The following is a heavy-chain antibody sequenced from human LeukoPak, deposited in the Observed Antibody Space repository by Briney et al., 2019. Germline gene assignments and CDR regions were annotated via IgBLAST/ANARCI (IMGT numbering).Heavy chain of an antibody. J-gene: IGHJ3*02. CDR2: IYHSGST. CDR3: ARASQDYYDSSGYYSDAFDI. D-gene: IGHD3-22*01. Sequence: SETLSLTCAVSGGSISSGGYSWSWIRQPPGKGLEWIGYIYHSGSTYYNPSLKSRVTISVDRSKNQFSLKLSSVTAADTAVYYCARASQDYYDSSGYYSDAFDIWGQGTMVTVSS. CDR1: GGSISSGGYS. V-gene: IGHV4-30-2*01.